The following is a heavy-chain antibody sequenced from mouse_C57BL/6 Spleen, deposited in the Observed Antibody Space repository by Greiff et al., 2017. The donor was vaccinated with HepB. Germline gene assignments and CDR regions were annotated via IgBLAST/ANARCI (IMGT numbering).Heavy chain of an antibody. CDR3: ARHPPNWDVDY. J-gene: IGHJ2*01. CDR1: GFTFSSYG. Sequence: DVMLVESGGDLVKPGGSLKLSCAASGFTFSSYGMSWVRQTPDKRLEWVATISSGGSYTYYPDSVKGRFTISRDNAKNTLYLQMSSLKSEDTAMYYCARHPPNWDVDYWGQGTTLTVSS. V-gene: IGHV5-6*02. CDR2: ISSGGSYT. D-gene: IGHD4-1*01.